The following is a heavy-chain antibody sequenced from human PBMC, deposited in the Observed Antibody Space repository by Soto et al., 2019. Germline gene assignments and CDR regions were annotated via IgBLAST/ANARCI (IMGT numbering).Heavy chain of an antibody. V-gene: IGHV4-4*07. CDR1: GGSISSYY. D-gene: IGHD3-3*01. CDR2: IYTSGST. J-gene: IGHJ4*02. Sequence: QVQLQESGPGLVKPSETLSLTCTVSGGSISSYYWSWIRQPAGKGLEWIGRIYTSGSTNYNPSLKSRVTMSGDTSMNQFSLKLSSVTAADTAVYYCAREVDFCSGYYARGYYFDYWGQGTLVTVSS. CDR3: AREVDFCSGYYARGYYFDY.